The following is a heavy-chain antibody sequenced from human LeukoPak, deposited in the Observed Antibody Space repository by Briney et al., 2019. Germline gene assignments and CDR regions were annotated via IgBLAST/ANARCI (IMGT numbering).Heavy chain of an antibody. V-gene: IGHV1-69*13. J-gene: IGHJ6*03. D-gene: IGHD6-13*01. CDR3: ARASSWSRDYYYYYMDV. Sequence: GASVKVSCKASGGTFSSYAISWVRQAPGQGLEWMGGIIPIFGTANYAQKFQGRVTITADESTSTAHMELSSLRSEDTAVYYCARASSWSRDYYYYYMDVWGKGTTVTVSS. CDR1: GGTFSSYA. CDR2: IIPIFGTA.